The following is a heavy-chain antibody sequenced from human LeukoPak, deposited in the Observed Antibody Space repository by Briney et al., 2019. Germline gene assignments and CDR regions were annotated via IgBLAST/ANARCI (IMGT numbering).Heavy chain of an antibody. J-gene: IGHJ4*02. D-gene: IGHD1-26*01. V-gene: IGHV3-7*01. CDR2: IKEDGSDK. Sequence: GGSLRPSCVASVSSRLTRWMNWVRQAPGEGLEWVAIIKEDGSDKYYVDSVKGRFTISRDNAKNSVYLQMNSLRVEDTAVYCASAAGWEFGYWGQGTLVTVSS. CDR3: SAAGWEFGY. CDR1: VSSRLTRW.